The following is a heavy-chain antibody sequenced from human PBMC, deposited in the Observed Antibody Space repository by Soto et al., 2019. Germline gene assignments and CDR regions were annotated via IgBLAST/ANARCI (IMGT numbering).Heavy chain of an antibody. CDR2: INPSGGST. CDR3: ARDRLNAAAGQESRFDY. D-gene: IGHD6-13*01. J-gene: IGHJ4*02. V-gene: IGHV1-46*01. Sequence: ASVKVSCKASGYTFTNYYMHWVRQAPGQGLEWMGIINPSGGSTSYAQKFQGRVTMTRDTSTSTVYMDLSSLRSEDKAVYYCARDRLNAAAGQESRFDYWGQGXLVTV. CDR1: GYTFTNYY.